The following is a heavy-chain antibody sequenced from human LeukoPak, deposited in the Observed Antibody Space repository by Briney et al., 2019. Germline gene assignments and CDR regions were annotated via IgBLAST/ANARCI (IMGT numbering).Heavy chain of an antibody. J-gene: IGHJ4*02. CDR2: ISSSGSTI. CDR3: ARGYGGSSPFAY. Sequence: GGSLRLSCAASGFTFSSYEMHWVRQAPGKGLEWVSYISSSGSTIYYADSVKGRFTISRDNAKNSLYLQMNSLRAEDTAVYYCARGYGGSSPFAYWGQGTLVTVSS. D-gene: IGHD4-23*01. V-gene: IGHV3-48*03. CDR1: GFTFSSYE.